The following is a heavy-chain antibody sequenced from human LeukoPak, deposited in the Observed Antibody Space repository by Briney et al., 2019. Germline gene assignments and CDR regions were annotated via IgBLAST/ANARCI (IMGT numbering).Heavy chain of an antibody. J-gene: IGHJ3*02. V-gene: IGHV1-18*01. Sequence: ASVKVSCKASGYTFTSYGISWVRQAPGQGLEWMGWISAYNGNTNYAQKLQGRVTMTTDTSTSTAYMERRRLRSDDTAVYYCERDASIFGVVIMAMEAFGIWGQGTMVTVSS. CDR1: GYTFTSYG. CDR3: ERDASIFGVVIMAMEAFGI. CDR2: ISAYNGNT. D-gene: IGHD3-3*01.